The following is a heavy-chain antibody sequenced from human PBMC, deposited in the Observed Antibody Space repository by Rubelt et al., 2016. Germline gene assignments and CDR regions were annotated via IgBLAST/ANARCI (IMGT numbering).Heavy chain of an antibody. V-gene: IGHV3-21*01. CDR2: IDSGAVNT. CDR3: ARVFDYNFWSGYYY. D-gene: IGHD3-3*01. J-gene: IGHJ4*02. CDR1: GLTFSIYA. Sequence: GGSLRLSCAASGLTFSIYAMNWVRQAPGKGLEWVSAIDSGAVNTYYADSVKGRFTISRDNAKNSLFLQMSSLRAADTAVYYCARVFDYNFWSGYYYWGQGTLVTVSS.